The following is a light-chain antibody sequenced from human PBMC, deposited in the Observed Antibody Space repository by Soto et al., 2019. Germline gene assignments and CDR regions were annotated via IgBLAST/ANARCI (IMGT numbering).Light chain of an antibody. Sequence: EVVLPQSPGTLSLSPGASSTLSCRASQSVGSTYVAWYQRKPGQAPRLLIYGASSRATGIPDRFSGSGSGTDFTLTISRLEPEDFAVYYCQQYGDSPWTFGHGNKVDI. CDR1: QSVGSTY. V-gene: IGKV3-20*01. CDR2: GAS. J-gene: IGKJ1*01. CDR3: QQYGDSPWT.